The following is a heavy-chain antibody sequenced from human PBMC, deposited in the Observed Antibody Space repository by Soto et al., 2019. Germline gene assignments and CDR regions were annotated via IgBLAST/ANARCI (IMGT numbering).Heavy chain of an antibody. J-gene: IGHJ4*02. CDR2: IRPDGSEA. Sequence: EVQLVESGGDLVQPGGSLRLSCEASGFTFRTYWMTWVRQLPGKGLEWVAHIRPDGSEAAYVDSVRGRFTISRDNDKNSLQLHMSSLRVEDTAVYYCAREGWGSLLDHWGLGTLVTVSS. V-gene: IGHV3-7*04. CDR1: GFTFRTYW. CDR3: AREGWGSLLDH. D-gene: IGHD7-27*01.